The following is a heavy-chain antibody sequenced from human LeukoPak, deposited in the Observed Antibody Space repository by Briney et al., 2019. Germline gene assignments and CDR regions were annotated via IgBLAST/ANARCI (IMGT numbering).Heavy chain of an antibody. CDR1: GYTFTSYG. V-gene: IGHV1-18*01. J-gene: IGHJ4*02. D-gene: IGHD3-22*01. CDR3: ARGGEYIYYYDSSGYLEQGDY. CDR2: ISTYNGNT. Sequence: ASVQFSCNASGYTFTSYGISWVRRAPGQGLEWMGWISTYNGNTNYAQKLQGRVTMTTDTSTSTAYMALRSLRSDDTAVYYCARGGEYIYYYDSSGYLEQGDYWGQGTLVTVSS.